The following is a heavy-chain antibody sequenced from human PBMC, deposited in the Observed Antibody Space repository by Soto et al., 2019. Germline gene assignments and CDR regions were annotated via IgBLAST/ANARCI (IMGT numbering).Heavy chain of an antibody. CDR2: IHPDDSDT. Sequence: GESLKISCKGSEYSFTSFWIGWVRQTPGKGLEWVGIIHPDDSDTRYSPSFQGHVTISPDKSITTAYLQWSSLKASDTGMYYCENLDSNGSDVHWEQGNLGTVSS. CDR1: EYSFTSFW. J-gene: IGHJ4*02. V-gene: IGHV5-51*01. CDR3: ENLDSNGSDVH. D-gene: IGHD3-22*01.